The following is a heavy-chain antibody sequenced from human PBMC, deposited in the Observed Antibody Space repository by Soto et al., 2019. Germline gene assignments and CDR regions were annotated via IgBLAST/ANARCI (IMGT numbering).Heavy chain of an antibody. V-gene: IGHV3-33*01. J-gene: IGHJ4*02. CDR3: ARGSPKNSSSWLQPHFDY. CDR2: IWYDGSNK. D-gene: IGHD6-13*01. CDR1: GFTFSSYG. Sequence: PGGSLRLSCAASGFTFSSYGMHWVRQAPGKGLEWVAVIWYDGSNKYYADSVKGRFTISRDNSKNTLYLQMNSLRAEDTAVYYCARGSPKNSSSWLQPHFDYWGQGTLVTVSS.